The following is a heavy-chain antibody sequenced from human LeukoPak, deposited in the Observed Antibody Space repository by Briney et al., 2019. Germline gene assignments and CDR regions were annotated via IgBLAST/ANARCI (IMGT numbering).Heavy chain of an antibody. J-gene: IGHJ4*02. CDR3: ARRIESLYYFDY. V-gene: IGHV4-61*08. CDR1: GGSVSSSGYY. CDR2: IYYTGRT. D-gene: IGHD2-8*01. Sequence: PSETLSLTCAVSGGSVSSSGYYWSWIRQPPGKGLEWIAYIYYTGRTNYNPSLKSRVTISLGTSNSQFSLKLSSVTAADTAVYYCARRIESLYYFDYWAQRTLVTVSS.